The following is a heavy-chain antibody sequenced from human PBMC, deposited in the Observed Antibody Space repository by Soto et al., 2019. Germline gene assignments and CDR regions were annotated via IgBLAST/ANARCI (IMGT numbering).Heavy chain of an antibody. V-gene: IGHV5-51*01. Sequence: GESLKISCKGSGYSFTSYWIGWVRQMPGKGLEWMGIIYPGDSDTRYSPSFQGQVTISADKSISTAYLQWSSLKASDTAMYYFARLDGYSYGVPGSYGMDVWGQGTMVTVSS. CDR1: GYSFTSYW. CDR2: IYPGDSDT. CDR3: ARLDGYSYGVPGSYGMDV. J-gene: IGHJ6*02. D-gene: IGHD5-18*01.